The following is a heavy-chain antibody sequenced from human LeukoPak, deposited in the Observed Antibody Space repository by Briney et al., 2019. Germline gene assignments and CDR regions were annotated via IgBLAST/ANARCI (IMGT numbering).Heavy chain of an antibody. Sequence: QAGGSLRLPCAASGFTFSSYGMHWVRQAPCKGLEWVAVISYDGSNKYYADSVKGRFTISRDNSKNTLYLQMNSLRAEDTAVYYCAGTDPPVWGSYPPFDYWGQGTLVTVSS. D-gene: IGHD3-16*02. V-gene: IGHV3-30*03. CDR3: AGTDPPVWGSYPPFDY. J-gene: IGHJ4*02. CDR2: ISYDGSNK. CDR1: GFTFSSYG.